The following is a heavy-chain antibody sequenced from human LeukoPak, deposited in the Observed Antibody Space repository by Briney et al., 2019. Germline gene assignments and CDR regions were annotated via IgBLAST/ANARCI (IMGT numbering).Heavy chain of an antibody. CDR2: IDPNNGDT. Sequence: GASVKVSCKASGYTFTAYYMHWVRQAPGQGLEWMGRIDPNNGDTKFAQKFQGRVTMTRDTSISTAYLELSSLRSDDTAVYYCARGKGDTAMAHRWFDPWGQGTLVTVSS. J-gene: IGHJ5*02. V-gene: IGHV1-2*06. CDR1: GYTFTAYY. CDR3: ARGKGDTAMAHRWFDP. D-gene: IGHD5-18*01.